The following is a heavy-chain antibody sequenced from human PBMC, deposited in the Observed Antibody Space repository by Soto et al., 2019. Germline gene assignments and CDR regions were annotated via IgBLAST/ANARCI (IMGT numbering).Heavy chain of an antibody. CDR2: ISGYNGNT. V-gene: IGHV1-18*01. CDR3: AKNSGPNWYFDL. Sequence: QVQLVQSGAEVKKPGASVKVSCKASGYTFTSYEITWVRQAPGQGLEWMGWISGYNGNTNYAQKFQGRVTMTTETSTSTAYMELRSLRFDDTAVYYCAKNSGPNWYFDLWGRGTLVTVSS. D-gene: IGHD1-26*01. J-gene: IGHJ2*01. CDR1: GYTFTSYE.